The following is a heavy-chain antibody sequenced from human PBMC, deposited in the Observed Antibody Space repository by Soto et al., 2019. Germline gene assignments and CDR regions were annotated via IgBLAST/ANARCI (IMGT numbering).Heavy chain of an antibody. CDR3: ARDPLDYYYYYGMDV. J-gene: IGHJ6*02. CDR1: GFTFSSYA. V-gene: IGHV3-23*01. Sequence: PGGSLRLSCAASGFTFSSYAMSWVRQAPGKGLEWVSGISSSGGSTYYADSVKGRFAISRDNSKNTLYLQMSSLRSEDTAVYYCARDPLDYYYYYGMDVWGQGTTVTVSS. CDR2: ISSSGGST.